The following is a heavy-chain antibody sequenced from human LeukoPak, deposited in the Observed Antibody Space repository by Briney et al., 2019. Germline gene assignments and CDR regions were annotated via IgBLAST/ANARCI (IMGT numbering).Heavy chain of an antibody. D-gene: IGHD2-21*01. J-gene: IGHJ4*02. V-gene: IGHV5-51*01. CDR3: VVAPPDSIFHN. Sequence: GESLKISCKASGYIFTSYWIGWVRQMPGKGLEWMGVTYPGDSDTIYSPSFQGQVTISADKSMSTAFLQWSSLKASDSAIYFCVVAPPDSIFHNWGQGTLVTVSS. CDR2: TYPGDSDT. CDR1: GYIFTSYW.